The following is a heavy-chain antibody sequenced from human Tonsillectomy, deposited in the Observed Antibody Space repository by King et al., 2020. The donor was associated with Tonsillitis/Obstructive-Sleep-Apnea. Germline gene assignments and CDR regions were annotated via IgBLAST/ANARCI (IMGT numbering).Heavy chain of an antibody. CDR2: ISSSSSYI. CDR1: GFTFSSYS. D-gene: IGHD3-3*01. Sequence: VQLVESGGGLVKPGGSLRLSCAASGFTFSSYSVNWVRQAPGKGLEWVSSISSSSSYIYYADSVKGRFTISRDNAKNSLYLQMNSLRAEDTAVYYCARGVGYDFWSGYYTSYYYYYMDVWGKGTTVTVSS. J-gene: IGHJ6*03. CDR3: ARGVGYDFWSGYYTSYYYYYMDV. V-gene: IGHV3-21*01.